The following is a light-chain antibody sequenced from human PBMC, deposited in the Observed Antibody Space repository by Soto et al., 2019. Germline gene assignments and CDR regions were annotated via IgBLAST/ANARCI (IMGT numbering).Light chain of an antibody. CDR2: CNN. J-gene: IGLJ2*01. CDR1: TSNIGSNY. Sequence: QSVLTQSPSASGTPEQRVTISCSGSTSNIGSNYVYWYQQLPGTAPKLLIYCNNQRPSGVPDRFSGSKSGTSASLAISGLRSEDEADYYCATWDDSLSGRVFGGGTKVTVL. V-gene: IGLV1-47*02. CDR3: ATWDDSLSGRV.